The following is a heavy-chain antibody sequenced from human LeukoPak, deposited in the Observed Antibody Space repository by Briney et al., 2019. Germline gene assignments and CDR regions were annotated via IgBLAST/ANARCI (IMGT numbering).Heavy chain of an antibody. CDR2: ISGRGDTT. CDR3: AKDRVCSGGSCYFDY. V-gene: IGHV3-23*01. Sequence: GGSLRLSCAASRFTFSSYAMSWVRQAPGKGLEWVSGISGRGDTTFYADSVKGRFTISRDNSKNTLYLQMNSLRAEDTAVYYCAKDRVCSGGSCYFDYWGQGTLVTVSS. J-gene: IGHJ4*02. D-gene: IGHD2-15*01. CDR1: RFTFSSYA.